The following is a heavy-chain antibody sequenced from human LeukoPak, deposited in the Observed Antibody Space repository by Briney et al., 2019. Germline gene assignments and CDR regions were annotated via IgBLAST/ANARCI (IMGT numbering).Heavy chain of an antibody. Sequence: PSQTLSLTCAVSGGSISSGNYYWSWIRQPAGKGLEWIGRINTSGSTDYNPSLNSRVTISVDTSKNQFSLKVTSVTAADTAVYYCARHHVVNRGVNWFDPWGQGTLVTVSS. V-gene: IGHV4-61*02. CDR1: GGSISSGNYY. CDR2: INTSGST. J-gene: IGHJ5*02. CDR3: ARHHVVNRGVNWFDP. D-gene: IGHD4-23*01.